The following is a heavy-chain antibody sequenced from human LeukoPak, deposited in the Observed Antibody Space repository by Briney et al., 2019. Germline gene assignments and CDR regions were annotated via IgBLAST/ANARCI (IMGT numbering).Heavy chain of an antibody. Sequence: SETLSLTCTVSGDSISSYYWSWIRQPPGKGLEWIGYIYYSGSTYYNPSLKSRVTISVDTSKNQFSLKLSSVTAADTAVYYCARQHIVHLEYYFDYWGQGTLVTVSS. D-gene: IGHD1-26*01. J-gene: IGHJ4*02. CDR1: GDSISSYY. CDR2: IYYSGST. V-gene: IGHV4-59*08. CDR3: ARQHIVHLEYYFDY.